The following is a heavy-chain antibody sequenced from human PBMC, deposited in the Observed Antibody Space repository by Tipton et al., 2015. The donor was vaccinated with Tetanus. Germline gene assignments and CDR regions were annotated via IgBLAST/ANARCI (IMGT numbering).Heavy chain of an antibody. D-gene: IGHD3-22*01. CDR1: GGSFTDYS. Sequence: TLSLTCAVYGGSFTDYSWSWIRQPPGQGLEWIGEVNQAGNTDYIPSLKGRVTMSLDTSKSQLSLNLSSVTAADTAVYYCARGPRTRIYDSSGYSSRYFYGMDVWGLGATVTVSS. CDR3: ARGPRTRIYDSSGYSSRYFYGMDV. CDR2: VNQAGNT. J-gene: IGHJ6*02. V-gene: IGHV4-34*01.